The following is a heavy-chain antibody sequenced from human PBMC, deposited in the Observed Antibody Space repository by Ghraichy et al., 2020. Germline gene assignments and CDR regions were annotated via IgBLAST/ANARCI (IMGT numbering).Heavy chain of an antibody. CDR2: INHSGST. J-gene: IGHJ6*02. D-gene: IGHD6-19*01. V-gene: IGHV4-34*01. CDR1: GGSFSGYY. CDR3: ARDGLAVAARNGMDV. Sequence: SETLSLTCAVYGGSFSGYYWSWIRQPPGKGLEWIGEINHSGSTNYNPSLKSRVTISVDTSKNQFSLKLSSVTAADTAVYYCARDGLAVAARNGMDVWGQGTTVTVSS.